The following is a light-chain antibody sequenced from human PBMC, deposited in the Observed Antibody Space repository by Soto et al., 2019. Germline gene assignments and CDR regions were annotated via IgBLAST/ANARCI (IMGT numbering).Light chain of an antibody. CDR2: GAS. CDR3: QQYGSSPPVT. J-gene: IGKJ3*01. CDR1: QSVTGSY. Sequence: EIVLTQSPGTLSLSPGERATLSCRASQSVTGSYLAWYQQKPGQAPRLLIYGASSRASGIPDRFSGSGSGTDFPLTISRLEPEDFAVYYCQQYGSSPPVTFCPGTKVDIK. V-gene: IGKV3-20*01.